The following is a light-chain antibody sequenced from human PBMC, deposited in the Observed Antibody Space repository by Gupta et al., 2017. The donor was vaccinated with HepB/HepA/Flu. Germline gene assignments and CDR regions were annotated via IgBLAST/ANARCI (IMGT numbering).Light chain of an antibody. CDR3: CSYASTTVV. Sequence: QSALTQPASVSGSPGQSITISCTGTRSDVGSYNLVSWYQQHPGKAPKLLIYEVNKWASGVSDRFSGSKSGNTASLTISGLQAEDEADYYCCSYASTTVVFGGGTKVTVL. CDR1: RSDVGSYNL. J-gene: IGLJ2*01. CDR2: EVN. V-gene: IGLV2-23*02.